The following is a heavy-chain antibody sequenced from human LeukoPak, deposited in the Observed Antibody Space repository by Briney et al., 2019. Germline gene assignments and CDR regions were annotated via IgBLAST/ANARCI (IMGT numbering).Heavy chain of an antibody. D-gene: IGHD1-26*01. Sequence: AAVKVSCKASGYTFTGYYMHWVRQAPGQGLEWMGWINPNSGGTNYTQKLQDRDTLTRDTSTSTAYMELSRLRSDDTAVYYCASCPSGYDDFHIWGQGTMVTVSS. CDR1: GYTFTGYY. CDR3: ASCPSGYDDFHI. CDR2: INPNSGGT. V-gene: IGHV1-2*02. J-gene: IGHJ3*02.